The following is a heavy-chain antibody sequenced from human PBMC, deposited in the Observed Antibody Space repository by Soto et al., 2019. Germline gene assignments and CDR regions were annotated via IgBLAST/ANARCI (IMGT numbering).Heavy chain of an antibody. J-gene: IGHJ4*02. CDR3: ARHPEYGGLDY. CDR2: IYPGDSDT. CDR1: GGSCISYW. Sequence: GESLKISCKGSGGSCISYWIGWVRQMPGKGLEWMGIIYPGDSDTRYSPSFQGQVTISADKSISTAYLQWSSLKASDTAMYYCARHPEYGGLDYWGQGTLVTVSS. V-gene: IGHV5-51*01. D-gene: IGHD2-15*01.